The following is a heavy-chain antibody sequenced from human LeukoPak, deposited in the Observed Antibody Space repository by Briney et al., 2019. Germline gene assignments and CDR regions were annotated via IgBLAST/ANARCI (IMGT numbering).Heavy chain of an antibody. CDR2: IHYTGAT. CDR1: GGSITGYY. J-gene: IGHJ4*02. V-gene: IGHV4-34*01. CDR3: ARGNILTGYCFDF. D-gene: IGHD3-9*01. Sequence: SETLSLTCAVYGGSITGYYWSWIRQTPGRGLEWVGEIHYTGATSYNPSLKSRATISTDTSRSQFSLRLSSVTAADTAVYYCARGNILTGYCFDFWGQGALVTVSS.